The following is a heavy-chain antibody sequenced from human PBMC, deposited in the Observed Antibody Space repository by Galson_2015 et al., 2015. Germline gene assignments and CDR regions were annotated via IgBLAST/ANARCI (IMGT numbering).Heavy chain of an antibody. CDR3: TTDLFQEYYNFWSGYYNREVDY. Sequence: SLRLSCAAPGFTFSNAWMSWVRQAPGKGLEWVGRIKSKTDGGTTDYAAPVKGRFTISGDDSKNTLYLQMNSLKTEDTAVYYCTTDLFQEYYNFWSGYYNREVDYWGQGTLVTVSS. J-gene: IGHJ4*02. D-gene: IGHD3-3*01. CDR1: GFTFSNAW. CDR2: IKSKTDGGTT. V-gene: IGHV3-15*01.